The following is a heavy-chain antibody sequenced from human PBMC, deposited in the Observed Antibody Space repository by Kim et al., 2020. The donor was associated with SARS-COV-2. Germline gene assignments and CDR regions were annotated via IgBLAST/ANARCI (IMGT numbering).Heavy chain of an antibody. CDR1: GGSISSYY. D-gene: IGHD6-25*01. CDR3: ARFAARARKNAFDI. CDR2: IYYSGRT. V-gene: IGHV4-59*01. Sequence: SETLSLTCTVSGGSISSYYWSWIRQPPGKGLEWIGYIYYSGRTNYNPSLKSRITISVDTSKNQFSLKLSSVTAADTAVYYCARFAARARKNAFDIWGQGTMVTVSS. J-gene: IGHJ3*02.